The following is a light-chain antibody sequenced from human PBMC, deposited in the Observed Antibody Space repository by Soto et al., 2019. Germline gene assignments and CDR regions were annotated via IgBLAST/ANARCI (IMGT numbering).Light chain of an antibody. V-gene: IGLV2-14*01. CDR1: SSDVGGYNY. Sequence: QSVLTQPASVSWSPGQSITISCTGTSSDVGGYNYVSWYQQHPGKAPKLIIYAVSKRPSGVSNRFSGSNSGNTASLTISGLQAEDDADYYCNSYTSKSTGVFGTGTKVTVL. CDR3: NSYTSKSTGV. J-gene: IGLJ1*01. CDR2: AVS.